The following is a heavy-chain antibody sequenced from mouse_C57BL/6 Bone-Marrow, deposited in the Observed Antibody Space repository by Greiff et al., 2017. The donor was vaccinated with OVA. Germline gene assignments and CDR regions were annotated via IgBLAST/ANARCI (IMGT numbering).Heavy chain of an antibody. D-gene: IGHD2-4*01. J-gene: IGHJ1*03. CDR2: IYPGSGST. V-gene: IGHV1-55*01. CDR3: AREGDYAWYFDV. CDR1: GYTFTSYW. Sequence: VQLQQPGAELVKPGASVKMSCKASGYTFTSYWITWVKQRPGQGLEWIGDIYPGSGSTNYNEKFKSKATLTVDTSSSPAYMQLSSLTSEDSAVYYCAREGDYAWYFDVWGTGTPVTVSS.